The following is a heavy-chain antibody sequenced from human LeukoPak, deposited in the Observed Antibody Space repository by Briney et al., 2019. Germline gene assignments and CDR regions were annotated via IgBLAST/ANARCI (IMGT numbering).Heavy chain of an antibody. CDR1: GFTFSSYA. J-gene: IGHJ5*02. CDR3: ARDHGRWTIFGVVPMNWFDP. D-gene: IGHD3-3*01. CDR2: IKQDGSEK. V-gene: IGHV3-7*01. Sequence: QAGGSLRLSCAASGFTFSSYAMSWVRQAPGKGLEWVANIKQDGSEKYYVDSVKGRFTISRDNAKNSLYLQMNSLRAEDTAVYYCARDHGRWTIFGVVPMNWFDPWGQGTLVTVSS.